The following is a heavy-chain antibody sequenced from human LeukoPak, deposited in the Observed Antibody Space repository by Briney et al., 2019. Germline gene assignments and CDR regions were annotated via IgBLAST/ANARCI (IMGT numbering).Heavy chain of an antibody. D-gene: IGHD3-9*01. CDR3: AGPPYYDILTGYRAFDP. J-gene: IGHJ5*02. CDR1: GGSISSSSYY. CDR2: IYYSGST. Sequence: SETLSLTCTVSGGSISSSSYYWGWIRQPPGQGLEWIGSIYYSGSTYYNPSLKSRVTISVDTSKNQFSLKLSSVTAADTAVYYCAGPPYYDILTGYRAFDPWGQGTLVTVSS. V-gene: IGHV4-39*01.